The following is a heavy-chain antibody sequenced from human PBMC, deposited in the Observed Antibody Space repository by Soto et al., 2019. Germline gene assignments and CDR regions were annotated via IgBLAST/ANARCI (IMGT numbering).Heavy chain of an antibody. J-gene: IGHJ6*02. Sequence: ASVKVSCKASGYTFTSCAMHWVRQAPGQRLEWMGWINAGNGNTKYSQKFQGRVTITRDTSASTAYMELSSLRSEDTAVYYCARDSYGDYPPYYYYYGMDVWGQGTTVTVS. CDR1: GYTFTSCA. CDR3: ARDSYGDYPPYYYYYGMDV. D-gene: IGHD4-17*01. CDR2: INAGNGNT. V-gene: IGHV1-3*01.